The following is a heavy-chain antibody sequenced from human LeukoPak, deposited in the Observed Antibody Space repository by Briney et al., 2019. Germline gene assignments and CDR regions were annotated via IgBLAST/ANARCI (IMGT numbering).Heavy chain of an antibody. D-gene: IGHD3-9*01. CDR1: GGSFSGYY. CDR2: INHSGST. Sequence: PSETLSLTCAVYGGSFSGYYWSWIRRPPGKGLEWIGEINHSGSTNYNPSLKSRVTISVDTSKNQFSLKLSSVTAADTAVYYCARASNYDILTGYYAPYYYGMDVWGKGTTVTVSS. V-gene: IGHV4-34*01. J-gene: IGHJ6*04. CDR3: ARASNYDILTGYYAPYYYGMDV.